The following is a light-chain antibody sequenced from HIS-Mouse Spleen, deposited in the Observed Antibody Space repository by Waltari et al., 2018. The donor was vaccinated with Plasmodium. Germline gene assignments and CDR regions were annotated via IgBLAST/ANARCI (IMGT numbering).Light chain of an antibody. Sequence: SYELTQPPSVSVSPGQTARITCSGDALPKQYAYWYQQKPGQAPVLVIYKDSERPSGIPARFSGSSAGTTVTLTIRGVQAEDEADYYCQSADSSGTPNWVFGGGTKLTVL. J-gene: IGLJ3*02. CDR1: ALPKQY. CDR2: KDS. V-gene: IGLV3-25*03. CDR3: QSADSSGTPNWV.